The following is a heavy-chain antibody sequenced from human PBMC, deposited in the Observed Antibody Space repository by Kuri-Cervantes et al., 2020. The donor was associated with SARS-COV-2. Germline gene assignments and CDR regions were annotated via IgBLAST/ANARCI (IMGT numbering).Heavy chain of an antibody. Sequence: GGSLRLSCAASGFTFNNYAIHWVRQAPGKGLEWVALISYEGSIKSYADSVKGRFTISRDSSKNTLYLQMSSLRHEDTAVYFCAKFGALWELKSMGKLYFGYWGPGTLVTVSS. CDR1: GFTFNNYA. V-gene: IGHV3-30*18. CDR2: ISYEGSIK. CDR3: AKFGALWELKSMGKLYFGY. J-gene: IGHJ4*02. D-gene: IGHD1-26*01.